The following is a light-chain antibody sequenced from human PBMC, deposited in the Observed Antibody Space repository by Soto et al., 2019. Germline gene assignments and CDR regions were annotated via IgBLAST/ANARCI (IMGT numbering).Light chain of an antibody. J-gene: IGKJ1*01. Sequence: EIGLPQSPGTLSLSPVEIATLSCPASQSVSSSYLAWYQQKPGQAPRLLIYGASSRATGIPDRFSGSGSGTDFTLTISRLEPEDFAVYYCQQYGSSRTFGQGTKVDIK. V-gene: IGKV3-20*01. CDR1: QSVSSSY. CDR2: GAS. CDR3: QQYGSSRT.